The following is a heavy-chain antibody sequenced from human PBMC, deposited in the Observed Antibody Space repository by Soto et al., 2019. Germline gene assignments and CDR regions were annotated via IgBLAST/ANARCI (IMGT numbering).Heavy chain of an antibody. CDR2: INPNSGGT. CDR3: ARYSSSLKQFDY. Sequence: ASVKVSCKASGYTFTGYYMHWVRQAPGQGLEWMGWINPNSGGTNYAQKFQGRVTMTRDTSISTAYMELSRLRSDDTAVYYCARYSSSLKQFDYWGQGTLVTVSS. J-gene: IGHJ4*02. V-gene: IGHV1-2*02. CDR1: GYTFTGYY. D-gene: IGHD6-13*01.